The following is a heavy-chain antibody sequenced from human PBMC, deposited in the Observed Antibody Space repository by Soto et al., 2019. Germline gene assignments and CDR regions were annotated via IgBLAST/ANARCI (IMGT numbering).Heavy chain of an antibody. D-gene: IGHD3-3*02. CDR3: AKSGSFYYYYGMDV. CDR1: GFTFSSYG. J-gene: IGHJ6*02. Sequence: QVQLVESGGGVVQPGRSLRLSCAASGFTFSSYGMHWVRQAPGKGLEWVAVISYDGSNKYYADSVKGRFTISRDNSKNPLYLQMNSLRAEDTAVYYCAKSGSFYYYYGMDVWGQGTTVTVSS. CDR2: ISYDGSNK. V-gene: IGHV3-30*18.